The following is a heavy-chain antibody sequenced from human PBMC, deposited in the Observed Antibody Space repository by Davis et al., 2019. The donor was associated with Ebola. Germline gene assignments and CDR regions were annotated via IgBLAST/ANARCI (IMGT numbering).Heavy chain of an antibody. Sequence: PGGSLRLSCSASGFTFSSYAMHWVRQAPGKGLESVSRISTNGENTYYAESVKGRFTISRDNSKDTLYLQMRSLRTEDTAVYYCMKDRFTVVVVHGGFDYWGQGTLVTVSS. CDR2: ISTNGENT. J-gene: IGHJ4*02. CDR3: MKDRFTVVVVHGGFDY. V-gene: IGHV3-64D*06. CDR1: GFTFSSYA. D-gene: IGHD2-15*01.